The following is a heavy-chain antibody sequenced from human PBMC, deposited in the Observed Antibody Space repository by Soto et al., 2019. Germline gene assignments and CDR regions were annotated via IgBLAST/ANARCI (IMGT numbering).Heavy chain of an antibody. J-gene: IGHJ6*02. V-gene: IGHV3-7*01. CDR3: ARDPASSSMIVVPPGDYYYYGMDV. CDR1: GFTFSSYW. Sequence: PGGSLRLSCAASGFTFSSYWMSWVRQAPGKGLEWVANIKQDGSEKYYVDSVKGRFTISRDNAKNSLYLQMNSLRAEDTAVYYCARDPASSSMIVVPPGDYYYYGMDVWGQGTTVTVSS. CDR2: IKQDGSEK. D-gene: IGHD3-22*01.